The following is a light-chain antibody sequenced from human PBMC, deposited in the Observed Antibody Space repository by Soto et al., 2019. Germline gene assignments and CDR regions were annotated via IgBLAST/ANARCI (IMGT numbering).Light chain of an antibody. J-gene: IGLJ3*02. Sequence: QSVLTQPASVSGSLGQSITISCTGTSSDIGGYKYVSWYRQHPGKAPKLIIFEVSNRPSGVSDRFSGSNSGNTASLTISGLQAEDEADYYCTSYSRYRVLVFGGGTKVTV. CDR2: EVS. CDR1: SSDIGGYKY. V-gene: IGLV2-14*01. CDR3: TSYSRYRVLV.